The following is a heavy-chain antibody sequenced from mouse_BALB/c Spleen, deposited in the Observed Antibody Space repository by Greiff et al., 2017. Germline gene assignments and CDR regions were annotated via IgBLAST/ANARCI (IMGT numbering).Heavy chain of an antibody. CDR3: AREWDGNYVSSYWYFDV. CDR1: GYSITSGYY. Sequence: EVQRVESGPGLVKPSQSLSLTCSVTGYSITSGYYWNWIRQFPGNKLEWMGYISYDGSNNYNPSLKNRISITRDTSKNQFFLKLNSVTTEDTATYYCAREWDGNYVSSYWYFDVWGAGTTVTVSS. CDR2: ISYDGSN. J-gene: IGHJ1*01. D-gene: IGHD2-1*01. V-gene: IGHV3-6*02.